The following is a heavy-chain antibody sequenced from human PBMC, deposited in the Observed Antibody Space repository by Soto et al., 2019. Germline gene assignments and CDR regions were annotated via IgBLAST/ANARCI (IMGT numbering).Heavy chain of an antibody. J-gene: IGHJ4*02. V-gene: IGHV1-8*02. D-gene: IGHD6-25*01. Sequence: ASVKVSCKASGYTFTYYHVHWVRQAPGQGLEWMGWMNPYSGNTGYAQKFQGRVTVTRNTSISTVYMELSGLRPDDTAVYYCARRKERSGPHYFDYWGQGSQVTVSS. CDR3: ARRKERSGPHYFDY. CDR2: MNPYSGNT. CDR1: GYTFTYYH.